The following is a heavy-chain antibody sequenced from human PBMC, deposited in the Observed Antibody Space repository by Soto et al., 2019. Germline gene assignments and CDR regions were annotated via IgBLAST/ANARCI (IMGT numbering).Heavy chain of an antibody. CDR3: ARERFCSSTACYRDAFDV. J-gene: IGHJ3*01. D-gene: IGHD2-2*01. CDR1: GGPARSYT. V-gene: IGHV1-69*04. CDR2: IIPLLGVP. Sequence: QVQLVQSGAEVRKPGSSVRVSCKASGGPARSYTLTWVRQAPGQGLEWMGRIIPLLGVPDYAQKFQGSLPIVADKSTNYAYMDLSSLTSDDTALYYCARERFCSSTACYRDAFDVWGQGTQVTVSS.